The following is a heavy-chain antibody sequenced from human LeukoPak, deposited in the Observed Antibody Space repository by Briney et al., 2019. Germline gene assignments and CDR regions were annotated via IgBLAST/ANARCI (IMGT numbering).Heavy chain of an antibody. CDR1: GGSISSGDYY. CDR2: IYYSGST. J-gene: IGHJ5*02. CDR3: ARGDTYYYDSSGYGTLSWFDP. D-gene: IGHD3-22*01. V-gene: IGHV4-30-4*08. Sequence: SETLSLTCTVSGGSISSGDYYWSWIRQPPGKGLEWIGYIYYSGSTYYNPSLKSRVTISVDTSKNQFSLKLSSVTAAGTAVYYCARGDTYYYDSSGYGTLSWFDPWGQGTLVTVSS.